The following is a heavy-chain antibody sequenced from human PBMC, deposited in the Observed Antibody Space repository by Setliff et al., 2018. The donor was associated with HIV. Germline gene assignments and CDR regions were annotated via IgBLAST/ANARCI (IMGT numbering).Heavy chain of an antibody. D-gene: IGHD5-12*01. J-gene: IGHJ4*02. V-gene: IGHV4-34*01. CDR2: INNHGVT. CDR3: ARGPVSGYDRGWVDS. Sequence: PSETLSLTCAVYGGSFSGFSWNWIRQPPGKGLEWIGDINNHGVTLYTSSLAGRVTISVDTSKNQFSLKVTSVTAADTAIYYCARGPVSGYDRGWVDSWGQGTQVTVSS. CDR1: GGSFSGFS.